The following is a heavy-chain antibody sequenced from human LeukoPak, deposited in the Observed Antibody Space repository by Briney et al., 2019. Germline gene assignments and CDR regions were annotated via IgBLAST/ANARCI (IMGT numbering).Heavy chain of an antibody. CDR1: GFTFSRSA. CDR3: AKDGLYYDGSEHVYYFDS. Sequence: GGSLRLSCAASGFTFSRSAMTWVRQGPGKGLEFVASIIYSGGATYYADSVKGRFTISRDNSKNTLYLQMNSLRAEDTALYYCAKDGLYYDGSEHVYYFDSWGQGTLVTVSS. D-gene: IGHD3-22*01. V-gene: IGHV3-23*01. CDR2: IIYSGGAT. J-gene: IGHJ4*02.